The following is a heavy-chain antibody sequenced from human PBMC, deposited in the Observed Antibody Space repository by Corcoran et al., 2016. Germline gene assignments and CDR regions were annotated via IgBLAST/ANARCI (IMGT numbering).Heavy chain of an antibody. V-gene: IGHV3-33*01. CDR3: ARDAAPYSSVWYVVY. Sequence: QVQLVESGGGVVQPGRSLRLSCAASGFTFSSYGMHWVRQAPGKGLEWVAVIWYDGSNKYYADSVKGRFTISRDNSKNTVYLQMNRLRAEDTAVDYCARDAAPYSSVWYVVYWGQGTLVTVSS. J-gene: IGHJ4*02. CDR2: IWYDGSNK. D-gene: IGHD6-19*01. CDR1: GFTFSSYG.